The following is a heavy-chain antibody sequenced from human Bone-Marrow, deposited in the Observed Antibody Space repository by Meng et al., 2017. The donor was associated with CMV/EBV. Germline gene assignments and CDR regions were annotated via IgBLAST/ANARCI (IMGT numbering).Heavy chain of an antibody. Sequence: GGSLRLSCAASAFTFSSYWMSWVRQAPGKGLEWVASINQYGSEEYSVDSVKGRFTISRDNAKNSLYLQMNSLRAEDTAVYYCARGSSVPWAFDIWGQGTMVTVSS. CDR1: AFTFSSYW. V-gene: IGHV3-7*01. J-gene: IGHJ3*02. CDR3: ARGSSVPWAFDI. CDR2: INQYGSEE. D-gene: IGHD3-22*01.